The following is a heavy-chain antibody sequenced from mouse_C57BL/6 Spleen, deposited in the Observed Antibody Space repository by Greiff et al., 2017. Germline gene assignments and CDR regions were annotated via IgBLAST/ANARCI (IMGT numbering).Heavy chain of an antibody. J-gene: IGHJ2*01. CDR3: ASDYDYFDY. V-gene: IGHV1-82*01. CDR2: IYPGDGDT. Sequence: QVQLQQSGPELVKPGASVKISCKASGYAFSSSWMNWVKQRPGKGLEWIGRIYPGDGDTNYNGKFKGKATLTADKSSSTAYMQLSSLTSEDTAVYYCASDYDYFDYWGQGTTLTVSS. CDR1: GYAFSSSW. D-gene: IGHD2-4*01.